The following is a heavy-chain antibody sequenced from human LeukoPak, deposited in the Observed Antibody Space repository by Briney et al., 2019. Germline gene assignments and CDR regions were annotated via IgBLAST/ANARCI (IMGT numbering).Heavy chain of an antibody. V-gene: IGHV1-8*02. D-gene: IGHD5-18*01. CDR1: GYTFTSYG. CDR3: ARGVDTVTNFDY. Sequence: ASVKVSCKASGYTFTSYGINWVRQATGQGLEWMGWMNPNSGNTGYAQKFQGRVTMTRNTSISTAYMELSSLRSEDTAVHYCARGVDTVTNFDYWGQGTLVTVSS. J-gene: IGHJ4*02. CDR2: MNPNSGNT.